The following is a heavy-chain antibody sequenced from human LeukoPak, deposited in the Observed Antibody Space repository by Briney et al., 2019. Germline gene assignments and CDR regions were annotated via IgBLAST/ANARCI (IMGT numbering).Heavy chain of an antibody. D-gene: IGHD1-26*01. J-gene: IGHJ5*02. Sequence: PGRSLRLSCAASGFTFSRYGMHWVRQSSGKGLEWVGHIDKKANFYATASAASVEGRFTISRDDSRNTAYLQMTSLKTEDTALYYCTRDSGTYNWLDPWGQGTLVIVSS. CDR1: GFTFSRYG. CDR2: IDKKANFYAT. CDR3: TRDSGTYNWLDP. V-gene: IGHV3-73*01.